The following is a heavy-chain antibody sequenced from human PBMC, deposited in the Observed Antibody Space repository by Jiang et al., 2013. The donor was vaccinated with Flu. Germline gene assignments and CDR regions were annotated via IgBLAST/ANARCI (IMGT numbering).Heavy chain of an antibody. J-gene: IGHJ3*02. V-gene: IGHV1-3*04. CDR1: GYTFTNYA. D-gene: IGHD7-27*01. CDR2: IDTGNGIT. CDR3: ASEGTGDSFGAFDI. Sequence: GAEVKKPGASVKISCKVSGYTFTNYAIHWLRQAPGQRPEWMGWIDTGNGITRYSQKFQGRVTITRDTSASTAYMELSSLRSEDTAVYYCASEGTGDSFGAFDIWGQGTMVTVSS.